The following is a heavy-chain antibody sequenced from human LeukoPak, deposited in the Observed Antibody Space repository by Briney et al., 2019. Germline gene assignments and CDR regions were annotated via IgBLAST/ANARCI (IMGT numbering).Heavy chain of an antibody. CDR1: GFIFSSYG. V-gene: IGHV3-48*01. D-gene: IGHD1-26*01. Sequence: GGPLRLSCVASGFIFSSYGMNWVRQAPGKGLEWISYISSTNSFIYYADSVKGRFTISRDNAKKSLFLQMNGLRAEDTAVFYCARGDSGSYPNYFENWGQGTLVTVSS. CDR2: ISSTNSFI. J-gene: IGHJ4*02. CDR3: ARGDSGSYPNYFEN.